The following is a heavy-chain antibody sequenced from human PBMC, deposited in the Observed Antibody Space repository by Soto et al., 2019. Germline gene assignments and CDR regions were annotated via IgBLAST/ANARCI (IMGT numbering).Heavy chain of an antibody. J-gene: IGHJ4*02. Sequence: ASVKVSCKASGYTFITHAIHWVRQAPGQRPEWMGWITIGNGNTKHSQKFQGRVSITRDTSASTVYMELSSLGSEDTAVYYCARDRCSGGNCLYDYWGQGTLVTVSS. CDR1: GYTFITHA. CDR3: ARDRCSGGNCLYDY. D-gene: IGHD2-15*01. V-gene: IGHV1-3*04. CDR2: ITIGNGNT.